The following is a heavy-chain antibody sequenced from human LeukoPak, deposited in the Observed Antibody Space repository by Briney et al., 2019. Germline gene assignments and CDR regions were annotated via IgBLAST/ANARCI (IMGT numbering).Heavy chain of an antibody. D-gene: IGHD6-13*01. CDR1: GYTFTSYD. CDR3: ARDKPTSSSWYSIRDYYYGMDV. CDR2: MNPNSGNT. Sequence: ASVKVSCKASGYTFTSYDINWVRQATGQGLEWMGWMNPNSGNTGYAQKFQGRVTMTRNTSISTAYMELSSLRSEDTAVYYCARDKPTSSSWYSIRDYYYGMDVWGQGTTVTVSS. V-gene: IGHV1-8*01. J-gene: IGHJ6*02.